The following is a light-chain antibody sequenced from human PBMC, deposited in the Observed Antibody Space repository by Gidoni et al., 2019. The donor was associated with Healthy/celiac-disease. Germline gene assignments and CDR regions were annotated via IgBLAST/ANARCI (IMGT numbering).Light chain of an antibody. CDR3: AAWDDSLNGPV. CDR2: SNN. Sequence: GHRVTISCSGSSSNIGRNTVNWYQQLPGTAPKLLIYSNNQRPSGVPDRFSGSKSGTSASLAISGLQSEDEADYYCAAWDDSLNGPVFGGGTKLTVL. V-gene: IGLV1-44*01. J-gene: IGLJ2*01. CDR1: SSNIGRNT.